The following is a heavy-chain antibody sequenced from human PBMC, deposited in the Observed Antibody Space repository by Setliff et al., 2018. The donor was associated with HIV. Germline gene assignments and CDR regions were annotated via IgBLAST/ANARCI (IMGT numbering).Heavy chain of an antibody. CDR3: ARYRRDDYYLTAYFDS. Sequence: PSETLSLTCTVSGGSISSSGPGYYRGWVRQAPGGGLEWIGSVYYSGSSYYNPSLKSRVTISLDTSKNQLSLRLTSMTAADTAVYYCARYRRDDYYLTAYFDSLGQGTVVTVSS. CDR2: VYYSGSS. V-gene: IGHV4-39*01. J-gene: IGHJ4*02. CDR1: GGSISSSGPGYY. D-gene: IGHD1-26*01.